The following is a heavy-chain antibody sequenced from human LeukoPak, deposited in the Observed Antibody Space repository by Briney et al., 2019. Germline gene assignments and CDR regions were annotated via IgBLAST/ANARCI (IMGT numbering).Heavy chain of an antibody. J-gene: IGHJ4*02. CDR1: GGSISIYY. V-gene: IGHV4-59*01. CDR2: IYYSGST. CDR3: ARVQAYGGKGYFDY. Sequence: SETLSLTCTVSGGSISIYYWSWIRQPPGKGLEWIGYIYYSGSTNYNPSLKSRVTISVDTSKNQFSLKRSSVTAADTAVYYCARVQAYGGKGYFDYWGQGTLVTVSS. D-gene: IGHD4-23*01.